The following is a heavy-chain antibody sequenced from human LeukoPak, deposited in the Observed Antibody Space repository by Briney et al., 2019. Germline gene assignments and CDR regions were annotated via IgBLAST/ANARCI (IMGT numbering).Heavy chain of an antibody. CDR3: AKAGSIRFDY. D-gene: IGHD1-26*01. CDR2: ISGSGTGGRT. V-gene: IGHV3-23*01. Sequence: PGGSLRLSCAASGFTFSNAWMSWVRQAPGKGLEWVSGISGSGTGGRTYYADSVKGRFTISRDNSKNTLYLQMNSLRAEDTAVYYCAKAGSIRFDYWGQGTLVTVSS. CDR1: GFTFSNAW. J-gene: IGHJ4*02.